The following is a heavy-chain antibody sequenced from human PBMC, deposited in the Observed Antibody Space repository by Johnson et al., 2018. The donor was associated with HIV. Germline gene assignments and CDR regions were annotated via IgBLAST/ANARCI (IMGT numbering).Heavy chain of an antibody. CDR3: GLLGLCWAM. V-gene: IGHV3-13*01. D-gene: IGHD3-10*02. J-gene: IGHJ1*01. Sequence: MLLVESGGGLVQPGGSLRLSCAASGFTFSSYDMHWVRQATGKGLEWVSAIGTAGDTYYPGSVKGRFSLSRDISKNMLYLQMHSLRGDDTGHNVRGLLGLCWAMWG. CDR2: IGTAGDT. CDR1: GFTFSSYD.